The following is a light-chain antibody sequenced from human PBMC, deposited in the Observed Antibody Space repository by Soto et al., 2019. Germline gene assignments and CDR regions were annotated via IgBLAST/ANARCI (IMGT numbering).Light chain of an antibody. Sequence: EIVLTQSPRTLSLSPGERATLSCRASQSVRSSYFAWYQQKPGQAPRLLIFGASTRAPGIPDRFSGSGSGTDFTLTISKLEPEDFALYYCQQDGNSPLTFGGGTKVDIK. CDR3: QQDGNSPLT. J-gene: IGKJ4*01. V-gene: IGKV3-20*01. CDR1: QSVRSSY. CDR2: GAS.